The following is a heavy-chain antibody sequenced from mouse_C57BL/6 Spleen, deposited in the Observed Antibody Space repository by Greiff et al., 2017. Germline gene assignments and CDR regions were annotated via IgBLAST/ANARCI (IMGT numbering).Heavy chain of an antibody. Sequence: QVQLQQSGAELVKPGASVKMSCKASGYTFTDYSIRWVKQRTGQGLEWIGGIYPRSGNTYYNEKFKGKATLTADKSSSTAYMELRSLTSEDSAVYDGAGGDYYDNWRSGLYFEGRGTAATVT. CDR3: AGGDYYDNWRSGLYFEG. CDR2: IYPRSGNT. V-gene: IGHV1-81*01. J-gene: IGHJ1*03. CDR1: GYTFTDYS. D-gene: IGHD2-1*01.